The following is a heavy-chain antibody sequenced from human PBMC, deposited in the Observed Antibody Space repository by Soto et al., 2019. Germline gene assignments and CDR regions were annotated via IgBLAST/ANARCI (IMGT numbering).Heavy chain of an antibody. Sequence: SETLSLTCAVSGGSISSSNWWSWVRQPPGKGLEWIGEIYHSGSTNYNPSLKSRVTISVDKSKNQFSLKLSSLTAADTAVYYCARDRLADCSSTSCYGYYYYYYGMDVWGQGTTVTVSS. J-gene: IGHJ6*02. CDR1: GGSISSSNW. V-gene: IGHV4-4*02. D-gene: IGHD2-2*01. CDR2: IYHSGST. CDR3: ARDRLADCSSTSCYGYYYYYYGMDV.